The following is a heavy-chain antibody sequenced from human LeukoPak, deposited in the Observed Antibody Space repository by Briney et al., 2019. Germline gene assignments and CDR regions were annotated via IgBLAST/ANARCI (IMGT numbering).Heavy chain of an antibody. D-gene: IGHD5-24*01. V-gene: IGHV4-39*01. Sequence: SETLSLTCTVSGGSISSGNYYWGWIRQPPGKGLEWIGNIYYSGSTYCNPSLMSRVTISVDTSKNQFSLKLSSVTAADTAVYFCASSPRMATSHFDYWGQGTLVTVSS. CDR1: GGSISSGNYY. CDR3: ASSPRMATSHFDY. J-gene: IGHJ4*02. CDR2: IYYSGST.